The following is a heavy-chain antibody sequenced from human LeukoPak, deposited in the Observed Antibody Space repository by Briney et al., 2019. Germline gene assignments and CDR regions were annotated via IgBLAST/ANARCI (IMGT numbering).Heavy chain of an antibody. Sequence: GASVKVSCKASGYTFTSYDINWVRQATGQGLEWMGWMNPNSGNTGYAQKFQGRVTMTRNTSISTAYMELSSLRSEDTAVYYCARVRVMVGATYLRYWGQGTLVTVSS. V-gene: IGHV1-8*01. CDR1: GYTFTSYD. J-gene: IGHJ4*02. CDR3: ARVRVMVGATYLRY. D-gene: IGHD2-15*01. CDR2: MNPNSGNT.